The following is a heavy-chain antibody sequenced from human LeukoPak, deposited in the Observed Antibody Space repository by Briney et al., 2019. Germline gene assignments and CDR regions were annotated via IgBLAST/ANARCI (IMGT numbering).Heavy chain of an antibody. CDR1: GFTFSNYW. V-gene: IGHV3-7*04. CDR3: ARVYSSGWVDAFDI. J-gene: IGHJ3*02. Sequence: GGSLRLSCAASGFTFSNYWMTWVRQAPGKGLEWVANIKQGGSEKYYVDSVKGRFTISRDNAKNSLFLQMNSPRAEDTAVYYCARVYSSGWVDAFDIWGQGTMVTVSS. CDR2: IKQGGSEK. D-gene: IGHD6-19*01.